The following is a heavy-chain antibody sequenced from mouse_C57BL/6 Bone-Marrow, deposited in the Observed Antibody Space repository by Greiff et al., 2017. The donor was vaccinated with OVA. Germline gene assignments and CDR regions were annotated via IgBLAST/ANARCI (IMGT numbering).Heavy chain of an antibody. J-gene: IGHJ1*03. D-gene: IGHD2-3*01. V-gene: IGHV1-81*01. Sequence: VQLQQSGAELARPGASVKLSCKASGYTFTSYGISWVKQRTGQGLEWIGEIYPRSGNTYYNEKFKGQATLTADKSSSTAYMELRSLTSEDSAVYFCASQIYDGYFWYFDVWGTGTTVTVSS. CDR3: ASQIYDGYFWYFDV. CDR2: IYPRSGNT. CDR1: GYTFTSYG.